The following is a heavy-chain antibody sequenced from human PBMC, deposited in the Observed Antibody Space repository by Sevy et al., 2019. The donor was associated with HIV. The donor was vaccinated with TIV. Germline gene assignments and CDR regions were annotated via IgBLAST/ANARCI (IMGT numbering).Heavy chain of an antibody. CDR3: ARLAGGVDSGFQH. CDR1: DGSISSSNW. Sequence: SETLSLTCAVSDGSISSSNWWSWLRHPPGKGLVWIGEIYHSGSTNRNPSLKRRVTISIDKSKNQFSLKLSSVTAADTAVYFCARLAGGVDSGFQHWGQGTLVTVSS. CDR2: IYHSGST. J-gene: IGHJ1*01. D-gene: IGHD3-16*01. V-gene: IGHV4-4*02.